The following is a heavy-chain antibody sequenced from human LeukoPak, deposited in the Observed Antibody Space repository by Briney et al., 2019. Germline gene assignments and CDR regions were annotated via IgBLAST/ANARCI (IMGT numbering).Heavy chain of an antibody. Sequence: SETLSLTCTVSGYSISSGYYWGWIRQPPGKGLEWIGSIYHSGSTYYNPSLKSRVTISVDTSKNQFSLKLSSVTAADTAVYYCARGETYYYGSGSFDYWGQGTLVTVSS. J-gene: IGHJ4*02. CDR3: ARGETYYYGSGSFDY. CDR2: IYHSGST. V-gene: IGHV4-38-2*02. D-gene: IGHD3-10*01. CDR1: GYSISSGYY.